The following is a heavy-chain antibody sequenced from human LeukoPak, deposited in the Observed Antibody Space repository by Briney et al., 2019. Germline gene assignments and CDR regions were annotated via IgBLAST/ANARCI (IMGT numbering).Heavy chain of an antibody. Sequence: GESLKISCKGSGYSFTSYWIGWVCQMPGKGLEWMGIIYPGDSDTRYSPSFQGQVTISADKSISTAYLQWSSLKASDTAMYYCARLGVIAARPRNAFDIWGQGTMVTVSS. CDR2: IYPGDSDT. J-gene: IGHJ3*02. V-gene: IGHV5-51*01. CDR3: ARLGVIAARPRNAFDI. CDR1: GYSFTSYW. D-gene: IGHD6-6*01.